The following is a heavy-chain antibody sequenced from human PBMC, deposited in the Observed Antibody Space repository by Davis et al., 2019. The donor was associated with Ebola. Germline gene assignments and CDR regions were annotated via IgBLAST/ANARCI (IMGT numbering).Heavy chain of an antibody. J-gene: IGHJ5*02. CDR2: MNPDSGNT. Sequence: AASVKVSCKASGYTFTSSDINWVRQATGQGLEWMGWMNPDSGNTGYAQKFQGRVTMTRDTSKSTVYMELSSLSSEDTAVYFCARHINYGDYGTGWFDPWGQGTLVTVPS. CDR1: GYTFTSSD. CDR3: ARHINYGDYGTGWFDP. V-gene: IGHV1-8*01. D-gene: IGHD4-17*01.